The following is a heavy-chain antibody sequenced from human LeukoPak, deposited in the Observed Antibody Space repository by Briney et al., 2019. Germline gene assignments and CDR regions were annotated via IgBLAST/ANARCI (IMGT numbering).Heavy chain of an antibody. CDR2: IRYDGSNK. Sequence: GGSLRLSCAASGFTFSSYGMHWVRQAPGKGLEWVAFIRYDGSNKYYADSVKVRFTISRDNSKNTLYLQMNSLRAEDTAVYYCAKDDAGYCSSTSCYGNFQHWGQGTLVNVSS. CDR1: GFTFSSYG. V-gene: IGHV3-30*02. D-gene: IGHD2-2*01. CDR3: AKDDAGYCSSTSCYGNFQH. J-gene: IGHJ1*01.